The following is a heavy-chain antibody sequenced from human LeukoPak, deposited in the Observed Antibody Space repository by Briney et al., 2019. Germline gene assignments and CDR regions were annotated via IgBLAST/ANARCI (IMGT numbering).Heavy chain of an antibody. Sequence: SVKVSCKASGGTFSSYAISWVRQAPGQGLEWMGRIIPIFGTANYAQKFQGRVTITADESTSTAYMELSSLRSEDAAVYYCARAVTYYYDSSGSADAFDIWGQGTMVTVSS. D-gene: IGHD3-22*01. CDR2: IIPIFGTA. V-gene: IGHV1-69*13. CDR1: GGTFSSYA. CDR3: ARAVTYYYDSSGSADAFDI. J-gene: IGHJ3*02.